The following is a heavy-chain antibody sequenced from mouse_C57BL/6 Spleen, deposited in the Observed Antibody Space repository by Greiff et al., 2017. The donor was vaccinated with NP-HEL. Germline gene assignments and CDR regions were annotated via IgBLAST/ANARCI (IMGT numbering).Heavy chain of an antibody. CDR2: INPSSGYT. Sequence: VQLQESGAELAKPGASVKLSCKASGYTFTSYWMHWVKQRPGQGLEWIGYINPSSGYTKYNQKFKDKATLTADKSSSTAYMQLSSLTYEDSAVYYCARERETAQATMDDWGQGTSVTVSS. CDR3: ARERETAQATMDD. D-gene: IGHD3-2*02. V-gene: IGHV1-7*01. J-gene: IGHJ4*01. CDR1: GYTFTSYW.